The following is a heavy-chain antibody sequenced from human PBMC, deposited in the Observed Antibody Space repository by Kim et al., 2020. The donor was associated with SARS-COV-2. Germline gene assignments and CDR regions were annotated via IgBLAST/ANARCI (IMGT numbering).Heavy chain of an antibody. CDR2: INHSGST. CDR3: ARAGSQWLVRPIFYYFDY. D-gene: IGHD6-19*01. V-gene: IGHV4-34*01. Sequence: SETLSLTCAVYGGSFSGYYWSWIRQPPGKGLEWIGEINHSGSTNYNPSRKSRVTISVDTPKNQFSLKLSSVTAADTAVYYCARAGSQWLVRPIFYYFDYWGQGTLVTVSS. J-gene: IGHJ4*02. CDR1: GGSFSGYY.